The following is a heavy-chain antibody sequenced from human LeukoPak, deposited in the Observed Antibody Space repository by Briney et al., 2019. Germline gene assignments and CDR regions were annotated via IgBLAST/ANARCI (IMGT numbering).Heavy chain of an antibody. CDR3: ARAARGDSNDY. J-gene: IGHJ4*02. D-gene: IGHD2-21*02. Sequence: ASVKVSCKASGGTFSSYAISWVRQAPGQGLEWMGRIIPILGIANYAQKFQGRVTITADKSTSTAYTELSSLRSEDTAVYYCARAARGDSNDYWGQGTLVTVSS. CDR1: GGTFSSYA. V-gene: IGHV1-69*04. CDR2: IIPILGIA.